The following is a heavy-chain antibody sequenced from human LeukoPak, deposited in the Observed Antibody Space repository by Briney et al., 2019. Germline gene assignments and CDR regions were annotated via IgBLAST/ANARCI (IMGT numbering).Heavy chain of an antibody. Sequence: PGGSLRLSCAASGFTFDDYGMSWVRQTPGKGQEWVSGINWNGGSTGYADSVKGRFTISRDNAKKSLYLQMNSLRAEDTALYYCARGGYTFGPPDDYWGQGTLVTVSS. J-gene: IGHJ4*02. CDR3: ARGGYTFGPPDDY. CDR2: INWNGGST. D-gene: IGHD5-18*01. CDR1: GFTFDDYG. V-gene: IGHV3-20*04.